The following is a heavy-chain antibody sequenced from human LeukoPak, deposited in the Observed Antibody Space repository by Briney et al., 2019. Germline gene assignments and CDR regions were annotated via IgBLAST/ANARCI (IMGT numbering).Heavy chain of an antibody. CDR2: IKQGGSRK. CDR3: ARDPRVGYCSDTSCQVGYNFFVP. Sequence: GGSLTLSCAASGFTFSSHWMNWVRQAPGKGLEWVGTIKQGGSRKDYVDSVKGRFTIPRDNAKNLLYLQMTNLRAEDTAFYYCARDPRVGYCSDTSCQVGYNFFVPWGQGTLVTVSS. V-gene: IGHV3-7*01. J-gene: IGHJ5*02. D-gene: IGHD2-2*01. CDR1: GFTFSSHW.